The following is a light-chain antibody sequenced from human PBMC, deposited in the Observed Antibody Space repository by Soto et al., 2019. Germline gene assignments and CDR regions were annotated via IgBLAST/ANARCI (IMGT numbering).Light chain of an antibody. CDR3: QQLYIFPLT. J-gene: IGKJ5*01. Sequence: DIQMTQSPSSLSASVGDRFTITFQASQDISNYLNWYQQKPGKAPNLLIYAASTLQSGVPSRFSGGESGTEYTLTISSLQPEDSATYYCQQLYIFPLTFGQGTRLEI. CDR2: AAS. V-gene: IGKV1-9*01. CDR1: QDISNY.